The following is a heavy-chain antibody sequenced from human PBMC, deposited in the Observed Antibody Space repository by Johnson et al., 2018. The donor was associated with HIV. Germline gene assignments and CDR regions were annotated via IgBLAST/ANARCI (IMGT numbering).Heavy chain of an antibody. D-gene: IGHD3-10*01. CDR3: ASPKTPTRVVRGAFDI. Sequence: QLVESGGGVVQPGRSLRLSCAASGFSFSSYAMHWVRQAPGNGLEWVALMSFDGSNKYYADSVKGRFTISRDNSKNTLYLQMNSLRAEDTAVYYCASPKTPTRVVRGAFDIWGQGTIVTVSS. CDR2: MSFDGSNK. V-gene: IGHV3-30*04. CDR1: GFSFSSYA. J-gene: IGHJ3*02.